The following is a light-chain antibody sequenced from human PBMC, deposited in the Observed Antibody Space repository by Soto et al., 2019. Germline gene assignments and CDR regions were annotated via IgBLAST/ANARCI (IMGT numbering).Light chain of an antibody. Sequence: EIVLTQSPATLSLSPGERATLSCRASQSVDSYLAWYQQKVGQAPRLLIYDASNRATGIPARFSGSGSGTDFTLTISRLEPEDFAVSYCQHRSNWPPTFGQGTKVDIK. CDR3: QHRSNWPPT. CDR1: QSVDSY. V-gene: IGKV3-11*01. J-gene: IGKJ1*01. CDR2: DAS.